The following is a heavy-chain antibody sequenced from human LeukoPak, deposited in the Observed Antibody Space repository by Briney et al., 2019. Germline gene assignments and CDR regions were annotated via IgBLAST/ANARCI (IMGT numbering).Heavy chain of an antibody. CDR3: ARGSGYDYFDY. D-gene: IGHD5-12*01. CDR1: GFTFSSYA. Sequence: RSLTLSCAASGFTFSSYALHWVRQAPGKGLEWMAVISYDGSNKYYADPVKGRFTIAKDNSKNTLYLQMNSLRAEDTAVYCCARGSGYDYFDYWGQGTLVTVSS. J-gene: IGHJ4*02. CDR2: ISYDGSNK. V-gene: IGHV3-30*04.